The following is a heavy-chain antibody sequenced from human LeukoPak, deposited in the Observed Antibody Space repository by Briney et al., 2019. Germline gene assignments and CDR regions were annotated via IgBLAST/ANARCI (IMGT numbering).Heavy chain of an antibody. Sequence: GGSLRLSCAASGFTFSSYEMNWVRQAPGKGLEWVSVISNSGNYINYADSVRGRFTISRDNAQNSLYLQMNSLRAEDTAVYYCAKRIQSAMAMGYWGQGTLVTVSS. J-gene: IGHJ4*02. D-gene: IGHD5-18*01. V-gene: IGHV3-48*03. CDR3: AKRIQSAMAMGY. CDR2: ISNSGNYI. CDR1: GFTFSSYE.